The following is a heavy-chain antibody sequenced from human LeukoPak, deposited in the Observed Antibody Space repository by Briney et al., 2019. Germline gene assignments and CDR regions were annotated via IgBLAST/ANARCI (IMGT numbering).Heavy chain of an antibody. V-gene: IGHV4-38-2*02. D-gene: IGHD4-23*01. CDR1: GNSISRGYY. J-gene: IGHJ6*02. CDR2: VSHGGAAHDSMAT. CDR3: ANSGNSYYYYGMDV. Sequence: SETLSLTCSVSGNSISRGYYCGWIRQPPGKGLEWIGSVSHGGAAHDSMATFYNPSLKSRVTISVDTSKNQFSLKLSSVTAADTAVYYCANSGNSYYYYGMDVWGQGTTVTVSS.